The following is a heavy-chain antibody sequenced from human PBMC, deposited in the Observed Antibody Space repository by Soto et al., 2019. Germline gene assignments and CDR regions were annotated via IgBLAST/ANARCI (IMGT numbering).Heavy chain of an antibody. J-gene: IGHJ4*02. D-gene: IGHD5-12*01. CDR2: IWYDGSNK. CDR3: ARDSTGATEIDS. CDR1: GFTFSNYG. V-gene: IGHV3-33*01. Sequence: QVQLVESGGGVVQPGRSLRLSCAASGFTFSNYGMHWVRQAPGKGLEWVAVIWYDGSNKYYADSVKGRFTISRDNSKNTLYLQNNSLRAEDTAVYYCARDSTGATEIDSWGQGTLVTVSS.